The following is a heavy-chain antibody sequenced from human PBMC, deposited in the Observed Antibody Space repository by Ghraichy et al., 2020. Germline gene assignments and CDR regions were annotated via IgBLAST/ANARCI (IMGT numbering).Heavy chain of an antibody. CDR1: GGSFSGYY. CDR3: ARDGSGSYCSSTSCQGGFDY. Sequence: SETLSLTCAVYGGSFSGYYWSWIRQPPGKGLEWIGEINHSGSTNYNQSLKSRVTISVDTSKNQFSLKLSSVTAADTAVYYCARDGSGSYCSSTSCQGGFDYWGQGTLVTVSS. J-gene: IGHJ4*02. V-gene: IGHV4-34*01. CDR2: INHSGST. D-gene: IGHD2-2*01.